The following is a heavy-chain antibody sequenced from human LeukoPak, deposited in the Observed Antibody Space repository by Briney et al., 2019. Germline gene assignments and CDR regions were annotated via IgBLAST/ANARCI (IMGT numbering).Heavy chain of an antibody. CDR3: AKETLYDILTGNYYYYGMDV. Sequence: GGSLRLSCAASGFTFSSYAMSWVHQAPGKGLEWVSAISGSGGSTYYADSVKGRFTISRDNSKNTLYLQLNSLRAEDTAVYYCAKETLYDILTGNYYYYGMDVWGQGTTVTVSS. D-gene: IGHD3-9*01. CDR2: ISGSGGST. V-gene: IGHV3-23*01. J-gene: IGHJ6*02. CDR1: GFTFSSYA.